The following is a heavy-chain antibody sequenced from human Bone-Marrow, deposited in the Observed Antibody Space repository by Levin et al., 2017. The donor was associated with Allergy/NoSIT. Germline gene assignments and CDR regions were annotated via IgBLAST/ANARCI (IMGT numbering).Heavy chain of an antibody. CDR1: GFLFQSYS. CDR3: ARDSYDPRWFFDL. CDR2: ISSSSATI. J-gene: IGHJ2*01. D-gene: IGHD3-22*01. Sequence: LSLTCAGSGFLFQSYSMNWVRQAPGKRLEWISYISSSSATIYYADSIKGRFTISRDNAGNSLYLQMNSLRVEDTAVYYCARDSYDPRWFFDLWGRGTLVTVSS. V-gene: IGHV3-48*01.